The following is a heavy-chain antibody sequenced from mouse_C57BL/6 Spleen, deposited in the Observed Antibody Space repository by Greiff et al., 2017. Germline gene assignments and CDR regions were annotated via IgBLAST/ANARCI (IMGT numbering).Heavy chain of an antibody. V-gene: IGHV5-4*01. Sequence: EVKLQESGGGLVKPGGSLKLSCAASGFTFSSYAMSWVRQTPEKRLEWVATISDGGSYTYYPDNVKGRFTISRDNAKNNLYLQMSHLKSEDTAMYYCARELPLYAMDYWGQGTSVTVSS. CDR3: ARELPLYAMDY. D-gene: IGHD2-12*01. J-gene: IGHJ4*01. CDR2: ISDGGSYT. CDR1: GFTFSSYA.